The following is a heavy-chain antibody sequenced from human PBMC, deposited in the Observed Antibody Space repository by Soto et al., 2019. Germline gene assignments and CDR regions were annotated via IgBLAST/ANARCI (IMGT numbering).Heavy chain of an antibody. CDR2: IYHSGST. J-gene: IGHJ5*02. V-gene: IGHV4-38-2*02. Sequence: SETLSLTCAVSGYSISSGYYWGWIRQPPGKGLEWIGSIYHSGSTYYNPSLKSRVTISVDTSKNQFYLKLSSVTAADTAVYYCARDLIRFLEWLAGPNWFDPWGQGTLVTVSS. D-gene: IGHD3-3*01. CDR1: GYSISSGYY. CDR3: ARDLIRFLEWLAGPNWFDP.